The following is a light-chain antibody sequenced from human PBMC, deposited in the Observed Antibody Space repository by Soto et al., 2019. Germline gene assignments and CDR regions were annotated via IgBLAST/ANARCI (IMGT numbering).Light chain of an antibody. Sequence: EIVMTQSPATLSVSPGERATLSCRASQSVSSNLAWYQQKPGQAPRLLIYAASTRANGIPARFSGSGSGTEFTLTISSLQSEDFAVYYCQQYNNWSPYTFGQGTKLEIK. V-gene: IGKV3-15*01. J-gene: IGKJ2*01. CDR3: QQYNNWSPYT. CDR1: QSVSSN. CDR2: AAS.